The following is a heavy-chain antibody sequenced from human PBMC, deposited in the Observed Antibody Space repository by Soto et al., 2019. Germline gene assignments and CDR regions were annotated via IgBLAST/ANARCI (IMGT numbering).Heavy chain of an antibody. CDR2: ISYDGSNK. CDR1: GFTFSSYA. CDR3: ARDYYDSSGYLV. Sequence: GGSLRLSCAASGFTFSSYAMHWVRQAPGKGLEWVAVISYDGSNKYYADSVKGRFTISRDNSKNTLYLQMNSLRAEDTAVYYCARDYYDSSGYLVWGQGTLVTVSS. D-gene: IGHD3-22*01. J-gene: IGHJ4*02. V-gene: IGHV3-30-3*01.